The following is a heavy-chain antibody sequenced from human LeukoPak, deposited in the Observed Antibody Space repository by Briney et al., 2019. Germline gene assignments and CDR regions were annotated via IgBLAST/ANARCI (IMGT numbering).Heavy chain of an antibody. Sequence: GGSLRLSCAASGFPFSTYAMSWVRQAPGKGLEWVSSVRPSGDTTYYADSVKGRFTISRDNSGNTLYLQMNSLRVEDTAVYYCARGSDTLPWGQGILVTVSS. CDR2: VRPSGDTT. V-gene: IGHV3-23*01. CDR3: ARGSDTLP. D-gene: IGHD3-10*01. J-gene: IGHJ5*02. CDR1: GFPFSTYA.